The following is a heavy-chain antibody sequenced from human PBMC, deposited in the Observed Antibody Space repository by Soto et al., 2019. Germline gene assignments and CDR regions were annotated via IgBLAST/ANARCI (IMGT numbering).Heavy chain of an antibody. CDR3: ARLAIQLWFPFDY. Sequence: PSETLSLTCTVSGGSVFSSGHYWSWIRQPPWKGLEWIGYIYYSGSTNYNPSLKSRVTISIDTSKNQFSLKLSSVTAADTAVYYCARLAIQLWFPFDYWGQGXLVTVSS. J-gene: IGHJ4*02. CDR1: GGSVFSSGHY. V-gene: IGHV4-61*08. D-gene: IGHD2-21*01. CDR2: IYYSGST.